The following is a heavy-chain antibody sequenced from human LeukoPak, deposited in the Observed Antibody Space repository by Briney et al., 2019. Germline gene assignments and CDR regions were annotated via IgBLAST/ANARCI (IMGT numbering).Heavy chain of an antibody. V-gene: IGHV3-48*03. Sequence: GGSLRLSCAASGFTFSSYAMHRVRQAPGKGLEWVAHIIGSGSNTFYADSVKGRFTISRDNAKNSLYLQMNSLRVEDTAVYYCATKVPGTSHFSSWGQGTLVTVSS. J-gene: IGHJ4*02. CDR3: ATKVPGTSHFSS. CDR1: GFTFSSYA. CDR2: IIGSGSNT. D-gene: IGHD4/OR15-4a*01.